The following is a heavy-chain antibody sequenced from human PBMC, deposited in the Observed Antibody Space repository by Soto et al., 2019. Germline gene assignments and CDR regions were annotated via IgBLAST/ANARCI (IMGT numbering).Heavy chain of an antibody. D-gene: IGHD5-18*01. Sequence: GALRLSCAASGFTFSSYSMNWVRQAPGKGLEWVSSISSSSSYIYYADSVKGRFTISRDNAKNSLYLQMNSLRAEDTAVYYCARDPSRGYSYGATDYWVQGTLVTVSS. CDR3: ARDPSRGYSYGATDY. V-gene: IGHV3-21*01. CDR1: GFTFSSYS. J-gene: IGHJ4*02. CDR2: ISSSSSYI.